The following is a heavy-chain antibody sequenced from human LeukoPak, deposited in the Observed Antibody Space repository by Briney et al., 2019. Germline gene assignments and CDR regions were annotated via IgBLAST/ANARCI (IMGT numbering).Heavy chain of an antibody. J-gene: IGHJ4*02. CDR2: IYYSGST. Sequence: SETLSLTCTVSGGSISSGGYYWSWLRQHPGKGLEWIGYIYYSGSTYYNPSLKSRVTISVDTSKNQFSLKRSSVTAADTAVYYCARGTHYYGSGSYYVAKYYFDYWGQGTLVTVSS. CDR1: GGSISSGGYY. CDR3: ARGTHYYGSGSYYVAKYYFDY. V-gene: IGHV4-31*03. D-gene: IGHD3-10*01.